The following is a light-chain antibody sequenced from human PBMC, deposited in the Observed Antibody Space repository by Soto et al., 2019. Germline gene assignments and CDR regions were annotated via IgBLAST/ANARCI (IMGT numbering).Light chain of an antibody. V-gene: IGKV1-5*03. Sequence: DIQMTQSPSTLSGSVGDRVTITCRASHTIIIWLAWYQQRPGKAPKLLIYKASTLESGVPSNFSGSGSRTEFTLSISSLQPEDCVTDYCQLYNCYPWTFGQVTNVAI. CDR2: KAS. CDR1: HTIIIW. J-gene: IGKJ1*01. CDR3: QLYNCYPWT.